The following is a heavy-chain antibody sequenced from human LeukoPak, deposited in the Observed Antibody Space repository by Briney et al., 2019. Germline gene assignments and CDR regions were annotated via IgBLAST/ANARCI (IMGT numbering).Heavy chain of an antibody. J-gene: IGHJ4*02. CDR2: ISYDGSNK. CDR1: GFTFSSYG. V-gene: IGHV3-30*18. CDR3: AKDAGGYNPGIPIYYFDY. D-gene: IGHD5-24*01. Sequence: GGSLRLSCAASGFTFSSYGMHWVRQAPGKGLEWVAVISYDGSNKYYADSVKGRFTISRDNSKNTLYLQMNSLRAEDTAVYYCAKDAGGYNPGIPIYYFDYWGQGTLVTVSS.